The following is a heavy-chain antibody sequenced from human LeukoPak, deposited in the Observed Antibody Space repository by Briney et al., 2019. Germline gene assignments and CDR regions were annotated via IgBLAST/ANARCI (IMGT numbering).Heavy chain of an antibody. V-gene: IGHV1-2*04. CDR2: INPNSGGT. D-gene: IGHD6-13*01. CDR3: AREVTAAGPLNY. Sequence: ASVKLSCKASGYSFTGYYMHWVRKAPGQGLEWMGWINPNSGGTNYAQKFQGWVTMTRDTSISTAYMELSRLRSGDTAVYYCAREVTAAGPLNYWGQGTLVTVSS. CDR1: GYSFTGYY. J-gene: IGHJ4*02.